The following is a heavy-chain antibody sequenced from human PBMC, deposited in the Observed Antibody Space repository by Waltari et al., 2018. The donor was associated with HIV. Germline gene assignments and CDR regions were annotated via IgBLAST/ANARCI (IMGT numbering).Heavy chain of an antibody. CDR1: GFTFSSYW. D-gene: IGHD1-26*01. Sequence: EVQLVESGGGSVQPVGSLRLSCAASGFTFSSYWLHWVRQAPGKGLVWVSRINSDGSSTSYADSVKGRFTISRDNAKNTVYLQMSSLRAEDTAVYYCARAGRDGKLPPDYWGQGTLVTVSS. CDR2: INSDGSST. J-gene: IGHJ4*02. V-gene: IGHV3-74*01. CDR3: ARAGRDGKLPPDY.